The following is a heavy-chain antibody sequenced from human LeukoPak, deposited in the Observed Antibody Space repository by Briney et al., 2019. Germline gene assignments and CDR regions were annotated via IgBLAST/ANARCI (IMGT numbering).Heavy chain of an antibody. CDR1: GGSFSGYY. CDR3: ARLKVIGVAGTYAFDI. Sequence: PSETLSLTCAVYGGSFSGYYWSWIRQPPGKGLEWIGEINHSGGTNYNPSLKSRVTISVDTSKNQFSLKLSSVTAADTAVYYCARLKVIGVAGTYAFDIWGQGTMVTVSS. D-gene: IGHD6-19*01. CDR2: INHSGGT. V-gene: IGHV4-34*01. J-gene: IGHJ3*02.